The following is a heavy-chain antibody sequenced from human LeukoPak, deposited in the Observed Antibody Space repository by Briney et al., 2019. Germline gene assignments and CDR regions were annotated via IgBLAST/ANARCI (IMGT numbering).Heavy chain of an antibody. CDR3: ARGRTDILTGYYVDY. V-gene: IGHV1-18*01. J-gene: IGHJ4*02. CDR2: ISAYNGNT. CDR1: GYTFTSYG. Sequence: ASVKVSCKASGYTFTSYGISWVRQAPGQGLEWMGWISAYNGNTNYAQKLQGRVTMTTDTSTSTAYMELRSLRSDDTAVYYCARGRTDILTGYYVDYWGQGTLVTVSS. D-gene: IGHD3-9*01.